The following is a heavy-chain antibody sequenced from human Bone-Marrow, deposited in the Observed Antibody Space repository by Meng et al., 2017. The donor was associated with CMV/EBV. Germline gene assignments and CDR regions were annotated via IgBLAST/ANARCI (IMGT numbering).Heavy chain of an antibody. J-gene: IGHJ6*02. Sequence: SVKVSCKASGDTFSSYAISWVRQAPGQGLEWMGGIIPILGIANYAQKFQGRVTITADKSTSTAYMELSSLRSEDTAVYYCARSILTGYQPRLYYGMDVWGQGTTVTVSS. CDR1: GDTFSSYA. CDR2: IIPILGIA. CDR3: ARSILTGYQPRLYYGMDV. V-gene: IGHV1-69*10. D-gene: IGHD3-9*01.